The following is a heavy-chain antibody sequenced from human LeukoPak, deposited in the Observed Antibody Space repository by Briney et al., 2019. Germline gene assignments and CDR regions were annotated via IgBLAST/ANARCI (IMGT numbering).Heavy chain of an antibody. D-gene: IGHD2-2*01. V-gene: IGHV1-24*01. Sequence: GASVKVSFKVSGYTLTELSMHWVRQAPGKGREWMGGFDPEDGETIYAQKFQGRVTMTEDTSTDTAYMELSSLRSEDTAAYYCATGIHCSSTSCPEPTDYWGQGTLVTVSS. J-gene: IGHJ4*02. CDR2: FDPEDGET. CDR1: GYTLTELS. CDR3: ATGIHCSSTSCPEPTDY.